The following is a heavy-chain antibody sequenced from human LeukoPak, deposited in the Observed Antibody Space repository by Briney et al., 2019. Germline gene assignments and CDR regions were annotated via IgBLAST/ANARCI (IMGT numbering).Heavy chain of an antibody. CDR1: GFTFSSYG. J-gene: IGHJ4*02. Sequence: GRSLRLSCAASGFTFSSYGMHWVRQAPGKGLEWVAVIWYDGSNKYHADSVKGRFTISRDNSKNTLYLQMNSLRAEDTAVYYCARDKLRLGELSLDYWGQGTLVTVSS. CDR3: ARDKLRLGELSLDY. V-gene: IGHV3-33*01. D-gene: IGHD3-16*02. CDR2: IWYDGSNK.